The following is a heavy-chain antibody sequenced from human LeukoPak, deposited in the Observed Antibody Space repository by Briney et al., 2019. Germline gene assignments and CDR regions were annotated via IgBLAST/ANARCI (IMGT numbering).Heavy chain of an antibody. CDR2: IYTSGST. CDR1: GGSISSYY. CDR3: AREGPGVLRYFDWLFDY. V-gene: IGHV4-4*07. Sequence: SETLSLTCTVSGGSISSYYWSWIRQPAGKGLEWIGHIYTSGSTNYNPSLKSRVTMSVDTSKNQFSLKLSSVTAADTAVYYCAREGPGVLRYFDWLFDYWGQGTLVTASS. D-gene: IGHD3-9*01. J-gene: IGHJ4*02.